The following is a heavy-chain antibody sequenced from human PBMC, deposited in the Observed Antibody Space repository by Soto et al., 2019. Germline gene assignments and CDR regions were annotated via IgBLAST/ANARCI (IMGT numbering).Heavy chain of an antibody. CDR3: AREGSFYGTNSDWYFDL. V-gene: IGHV3-11*01. J-gene: IGHJ2*01. CDR1: GFTFSDYY. Sequence: QVQLVESGGGLVKPGGSLRLSCAASGFTFSDYYMSWIRQAPGKGLEWVSSISSSGSRIYYPDSVKGRFTFSRDNARTSLYLQMTSPRAADTALYFCAREGSFYGTNSDWYFDLWGRGALATASS. CDR2: ISSSGSRI. D-gene: IGHD2-8*01.